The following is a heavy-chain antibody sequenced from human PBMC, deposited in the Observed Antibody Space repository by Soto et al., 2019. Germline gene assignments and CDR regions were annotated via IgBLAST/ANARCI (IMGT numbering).Heavy chain of an antibody. V-gene: IGHV4-61*08. Sequence: PSETLSLTCTVSGGSVSSGDYYWSWIRQPPGKGLGWIGYIYYSGNTNYNPSLKSRVIISVDTSKNLFSLKLTSVTAADTAVYYCARIPVDTSMIYWLDPWGQGTLVTV. J-gene: IGHJ5*02. D-gene: IGHD5-18*01. CDR3: ARIPVDTSMIYWLDP. CDR1: GGSVSSGDYY. CDR2: IYYSGNT.